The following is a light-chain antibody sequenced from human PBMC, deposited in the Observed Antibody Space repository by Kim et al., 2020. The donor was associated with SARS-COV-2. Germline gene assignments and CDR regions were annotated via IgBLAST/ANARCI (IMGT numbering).Light chain of an antibody. CDR1: SSDVGGYNY. V-gene: IGLV2-14*03. CDR3: SSYTSSSTLV. Sequence: GQSITISCTGNSSDVGGYNYVSWYQQHPDKAPKLMIYEVSNRPSGVSNRFSGSKSGNTASLTISGLQAEGEADYYCSSYTSSSTLVFGGGTQLTVL. CDR2: EVS. J-gene: IGLJ2*01.